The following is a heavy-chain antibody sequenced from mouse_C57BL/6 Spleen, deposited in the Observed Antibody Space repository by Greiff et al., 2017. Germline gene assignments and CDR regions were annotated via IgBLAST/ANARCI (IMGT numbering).Heavy chain of an antibody. V-gene: IGHV5-17*01. Sequence: VQLKQSGGGLVKPGGSLKLSCAASGFTFSDYGMHWVRQAPEKGLEWVAYISSGSSTIYYADTVKGRFTISRDNAKDTLFLQMTSLRSEDTAMYYCARDTTVVAHWYFGVWGTGTTVTVSS. CDR3: ARDTTVVAHWYFGV. CDR2: ISSGSSTI. CDR1: GFTFSDYG. D-gene: IGHD1-1*01. J-gene: IGHJ1*03.